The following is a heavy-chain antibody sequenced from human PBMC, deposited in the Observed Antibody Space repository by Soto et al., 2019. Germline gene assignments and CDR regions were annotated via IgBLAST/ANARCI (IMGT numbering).Heavy chain of an antibody. V-gene: IGHV5-10-1*01. J-gene: IGHJ6*02. CDR3: ARRPVGDYDSSGYPRRYYGMDV. Sequence: GESLKISCKGSGYSFTSYWISWVRQMPGKGLEWMGRIDPSDSYTNYSPSFQGHVTISADKSISTAYLQWSSLKASDTAMYYCARRPVGDYDSSGYPRRYYGMDVWGQGTTVTVSS. CDR1: GYSFTSYW. D-gene: IGHD3-22*01. CDR2: IDPSDSYT.